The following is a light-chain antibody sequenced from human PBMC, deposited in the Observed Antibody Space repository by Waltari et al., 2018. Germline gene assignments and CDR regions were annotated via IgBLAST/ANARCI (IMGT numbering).Light chain of an antibody. V-gene: IGLV2-14*03. Sequence: QSALTQSASVSGSPGQSITISCTGTSNDIGDYNYVSWYQQHPGKVPKLMIYDVVGRPSGVSDRFSGSKSGNTASLTISGLQTEDEADYYCSSYTSTSTFVFGSGTKVTVL. J-gene: IGLJ1*01. CDR1: SNDIGDYNY. CDR3: SSYTSTSTFV. CDR2: DVV.